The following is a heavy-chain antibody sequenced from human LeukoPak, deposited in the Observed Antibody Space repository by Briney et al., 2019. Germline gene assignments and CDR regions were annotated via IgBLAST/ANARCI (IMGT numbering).Heavy chain of an antibody. CDR3: ARNVRDTGAFDY. CDR2: MNPNSDNA. D-gene: IGHD5-18*01. Sequence: GASVKVSCKASGYTFTSYGINWVRQAPGQGLEWMGWMNPNSDNAGYAQKFQGRVTMTRNPSISTAYMELSSLRSEDTAVYYCARNVRDTGAFDYWGQGTLVTVSS. CDR1: GYTFTSYG. J-gene: IGHJ4*02. V-gene: IGHV1-8*02.